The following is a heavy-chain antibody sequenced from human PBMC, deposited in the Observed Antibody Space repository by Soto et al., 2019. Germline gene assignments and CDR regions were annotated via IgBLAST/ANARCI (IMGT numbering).Heavy chain of an antibody. D-gene: IGHD6-13*01. CDR2: FDPEDGET. V-gene: IGHV1-24*01. J-gene: IGHJ4*02. Sequence: GASVKVSCKVSGYTLTELSMHWVRQAPGKGLEWMGGFDPEDGETIYAQKFQGRVTMTEDTSTDTAYMELSSLRSEDTAVYYCATDLMAAAGLRVLGDFDYWGQGTLVTVSS. CDR1: GYTLTELS. CDR3: ATDLMAAAGLRVLGDFDY.